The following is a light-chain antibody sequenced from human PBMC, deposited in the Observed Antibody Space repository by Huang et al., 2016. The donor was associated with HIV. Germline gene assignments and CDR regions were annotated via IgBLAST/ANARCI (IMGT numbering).Light chain of an antibody. CDR3: QQYNNWPPYT. J-gene: IGKJ2*01. CDR2: GAS. CDR1: QSVRSN. V-gene: IGKV3-15*01. Sequence: EIMMTQSPATLSVSPGDSATLSCRASQSVRSNLAWYQQRPGQAPRRRLYGASTRATGSPARFSGSGSGTEFTLTISGLQSEDVAVYYCQQYNNWPPYTFGQGTKLEIK.